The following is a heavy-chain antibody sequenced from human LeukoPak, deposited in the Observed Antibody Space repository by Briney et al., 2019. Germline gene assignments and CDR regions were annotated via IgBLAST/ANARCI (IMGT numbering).Heavy chain of an antibody. D-gene: IGHD1-1*01. V-gene: IGHV3-30*04. CDR1: GFTFSSYA. CDR2: ISYDGSNK. CDR3: ARRLDLDY. Sequence: GGSLRLSCAASGFTFSSYAMHWVRQAPGKGLEWVAVISYDGSNKYYADSVKGRFTISRDNSKNTLYLQMNSLRAEDTAVYDCARRLDLDYWGQGTLVTVSS. J-gene: IGHJ4*02.